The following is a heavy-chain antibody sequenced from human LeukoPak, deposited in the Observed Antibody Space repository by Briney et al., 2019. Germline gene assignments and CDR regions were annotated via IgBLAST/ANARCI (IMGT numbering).Heavy chain of an antibody. Sequence: GRSLTLSCAASGFTFSSYAMHWVRQAPGKGLEWVAVISFDGSNKYYADSVKGRFTISRDNSKNTLYLQMNSLRAEDTAVYYCAKKSAADYWGQGTLVTVSS. V-gene: IGHV3-30-3*02. J-gene: IGHJ4*02. CDR3: AKKSAADY. CDR2: ISFDGSNK. CDR1: GFTFSSYA. D-gene: IGHD3-3*01.